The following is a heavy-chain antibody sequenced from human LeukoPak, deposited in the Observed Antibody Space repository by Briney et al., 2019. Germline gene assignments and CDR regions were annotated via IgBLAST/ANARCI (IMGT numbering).Heavy chain of an antibody. V-gene: IGHV4-38-2*01. CDR3: ARGGGYDEYYYYYYMDV. Sequence: SETLSLTCAVSGYSISSGYYWGWIRQPPGKGLEWRGSIYHSGSTYYNPSLKSRVTISVETSKPQFSLKLSSVTAADTAVYYCARGGGYDEYYYYYYMDVWGKGTTVTVSS. J-gene: IGHJ6*03. CDR2: IYHSGST. D-gene: IGHD5-12*01. CDR1: GYSISSGYY.